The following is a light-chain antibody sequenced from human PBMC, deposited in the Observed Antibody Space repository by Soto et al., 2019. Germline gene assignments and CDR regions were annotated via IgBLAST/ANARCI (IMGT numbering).Light chain of an antibody. Sequence: DIQMTQSPSSLSASVGDRVTITCRASQGIYNYLAWYQQKPGKAPTLLIYAASTLDAGVPSRFSGSGSGTDFTLTISSLQPEDVATYYCHNNNSAPLTFGQGTQLEIK. CDR1: QGIYNY. V-gene: IGKV1-27*01. CDR2: AAS. CDR3: HNNNSAPLT. J-gene: IGKJ5*01.